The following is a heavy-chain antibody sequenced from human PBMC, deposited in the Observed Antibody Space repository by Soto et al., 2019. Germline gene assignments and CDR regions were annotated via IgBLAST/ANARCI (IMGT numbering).Heavy chain of an antibody. Sequence: HPGGSLRLSCAASGFTFSHFAMHWVRQAPGKGLEWLAVISFDGRFQHYADSVKGRFTISRDNSKNTLYLQMNSLTVEDTAVYYCARNMRPFWDGSYSPSISPDYWGQGT. V-gene: IGHV3-30*04. CDR1: GFTFSHFA. J-gene: IGHJ4*02. CDR3: ARNMRPFWDGSYSPSISPDY. D-gene: IGHD3-3*01. CDR2: ISFDGRFQ.